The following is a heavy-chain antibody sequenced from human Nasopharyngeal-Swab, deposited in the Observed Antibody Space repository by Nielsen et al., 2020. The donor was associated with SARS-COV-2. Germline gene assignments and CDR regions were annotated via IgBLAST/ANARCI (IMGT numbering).Heavy chain of an antibody. CDR2: IKEDGSDK. CDR1: GFAFSSYW. CDR3: ARVVDFS. V-gene: IGHV3-7*01. Sequence: GESLKISCAASGFAFSSYWMSWVRQAPGKGLEWVANIKEDGSDKYHVDSVKGRFTISRDNAKNSLYLQMNSLRDEDTAVYYCARVVDFSWGQGTLVTVSS. D-gene: IGHD2/OR15-2a*01. J-gene: IGHJ4*02.